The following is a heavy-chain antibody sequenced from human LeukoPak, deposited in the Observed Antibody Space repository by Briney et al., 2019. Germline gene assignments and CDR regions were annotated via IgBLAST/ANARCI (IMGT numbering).Heavy chain of an antibody. J-gene: IGHJ6*02. CDR2: ISGSGGST. CDR1: GFTFSSYA. Sequence: GGSLRLSCAASGFTFSSYAMSWVRQAPGKGLEWVSAISGSGGSTYYADSVKGRFTISRDNSKNTLYLQMNSLRAEDTAVYYCAKSPRSSDKYYYGMDVWGQGTTVTVSS. D-gene: IGHD6-25*01. V-gene: IGHV3-23*01. CDR3: AKSPRSSDKYYYGMDV.